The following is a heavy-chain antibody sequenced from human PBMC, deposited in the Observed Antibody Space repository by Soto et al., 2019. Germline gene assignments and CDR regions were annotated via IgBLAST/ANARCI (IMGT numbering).Heavy chain of an antibody. Sequence: ASVKVSCKASGYTFTSYAMHWVRQAPGQRLEWMGWINAGNGNTKYSQKFQGRVTITRDTSASTAYMELNSLRAEDTAVYYCARDLWDEGIVGATGPYYFDYWGQGTLVTVSS. V-gene: IGHV1-3*01. CDR2: INAGNGNT. J-gene: IGHJ4*02. CDR1: GYTFTSYA. CDR3: ARDLWDEGIVGATGPYYFDY. D-gene: IGHD1-26*01.